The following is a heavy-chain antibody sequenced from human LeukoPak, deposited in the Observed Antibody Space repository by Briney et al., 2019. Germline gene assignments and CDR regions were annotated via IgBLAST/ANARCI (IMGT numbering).Heavy chain of an antibody. CDR3: AKDRVSGRWLPTQLDY. CDR2: IRSDGNYK. Sequence: GGSLRLSCAASGFTFSSYGMRWVRQAPGKGLEWVAFIRSDGNYKYYADSVKGRFTISRDNSKNTLYLQMNSLRAEDTAVYYCAKDRVSGRWLPTQLDYWGQGTLVTVSS. V-gene: IGHV3-30*02. D-gene: IGHD5-24*01. J-gene: IGHJ4*02. CDR1: GFTFSSYG.